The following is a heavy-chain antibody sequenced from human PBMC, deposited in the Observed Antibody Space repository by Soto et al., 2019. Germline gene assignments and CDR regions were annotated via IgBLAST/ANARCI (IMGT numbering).Heavy chain of an antibody. Sequence: PGGSLRLSCAASGFTFSSYGMHWVRQAPGKGLEWVAVIWYDGSNKYYADSVKGRFTISRDNSKNTLYLQMNSLRAEDTAVYYCARDDVVVVAESYYYGMDVWGQGTTVTVSS. J-gene: IGHJ6*02. V-gene: IGHV3-33*01. D-gene: IGHD2-15*01. CDR1: GFTFSSYG. CDR3: ARDDVVVVAESYYYGMDV. CDR2: IWYDGSNK.